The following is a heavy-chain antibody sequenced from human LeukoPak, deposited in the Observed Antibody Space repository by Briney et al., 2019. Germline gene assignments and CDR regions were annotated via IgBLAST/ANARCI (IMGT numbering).Heavy chain of an antibody. J-gene: IGHJ4*02. V-gene: IGHV4-30-2*01. CDR3: ARPTSTVTTTPYYFDY. D-gene: IGHD4-11*01. CDR1: GGSISSGGYS. CDR2: INHSGST. Sequence: SETLSLTCAVSGGSISSGGYSWSWIRQPPGKGLEWIGEINHSGSTDYNPSLKSRVTISVDTSKNQFSLKLSSVTAADTAVYYCARPTSTVTTTPYYFDYWGQGTLVTVSS.